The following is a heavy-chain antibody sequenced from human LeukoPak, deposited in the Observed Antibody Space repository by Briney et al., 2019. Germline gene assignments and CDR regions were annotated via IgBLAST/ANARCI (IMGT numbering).Heavy chain of an antibody. Sequence: PSETLSLTCAVYGGSFSGYYWSWIRQPPGKGLEWIGEINHSGSTNYNPSLKSRVTISVDTSKNQFSLKLSSVTAADTAVYYCARRKRGFGWYENYYYYGMDVWGQGTTVTVSS. CDR3: ARRKRGFGWYENYYYYGMDV. J-gene: IGHJ6*02. D-gene: IGHD6-19*01. CDR1: GGSFSGYY. CDR2: INHSGST. V-gene: IGHV4-34*01.